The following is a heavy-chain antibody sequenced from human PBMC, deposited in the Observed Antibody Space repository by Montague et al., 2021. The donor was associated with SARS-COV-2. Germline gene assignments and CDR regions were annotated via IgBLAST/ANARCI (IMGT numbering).Heavy chain of an antibody. J-gene: IGHJ4*02. CDR3: ARGFFSSSLRKGHFEH. CDR2: IYYSGTT. CDR1: GWSISSGGYY. D-gene: IGHD3-10*01. V-gene: IGHV4-39*01. Sequence: SETLSLTCTVSGWSISSGGYYWNWIRQLPGRGLEWIGTIYYSGTTYYNPSLKSRFSISVDTSRNQFSLKVKSLTAADTAIYFCARGFFSSSLRKGHFEHWGQGTLATVSS.